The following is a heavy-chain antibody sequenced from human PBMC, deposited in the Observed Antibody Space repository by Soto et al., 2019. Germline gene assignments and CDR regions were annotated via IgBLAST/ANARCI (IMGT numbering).Heavy chain of an antibody. CDR3: ARERYYYDSSGYSILYYYGMDV. CDR1: GFTVSSNY. V-gene: IGHV3-53*01. J-gene: IGHJ6*02. D-gene: IGHD3-22*01. Sequence: LRLSCAASGFTVSSNYMSWVRQAPGKGLEWVSVIYSGGSTYYADSVKGRFTISRDNSKNTLYLQMNSLRAEDTAVYYCARERYYYDSSGYSILYYYGMDVWGQGTTVTVSS. CDR2: IYSGGST.